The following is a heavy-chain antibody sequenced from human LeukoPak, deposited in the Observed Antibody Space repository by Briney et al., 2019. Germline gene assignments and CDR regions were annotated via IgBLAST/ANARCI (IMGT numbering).Heavy chain of an antibody. CDR3: ARARWELLRLKPRNTKSADAFDI. Sequence: PSQTLSLTCTVSGGSISSGGYYWSWIRQHPGKGLEWIGYIYYSGSTYYNPSLKSRVTISVDTSKNQFSLKLSSVTAADTAVYYCARARWELLRLKPRNTKSADAFDIWGQGTMVTVSS. CDR1: GGSISSGGYY. V-gene: IGHV4-31*03. J-gene: IGHJ3*02. D-gene: IGHD1-26*01. CDR2: IYYSGST.